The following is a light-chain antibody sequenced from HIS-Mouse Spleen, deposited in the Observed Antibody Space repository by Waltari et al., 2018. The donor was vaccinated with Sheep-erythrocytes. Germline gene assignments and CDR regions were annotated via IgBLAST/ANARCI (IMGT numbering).Light chain of an antibody. J-gene: IGLJ1*01. Sequence: QSALTQPRSVSGSPGQSVTISCTGTSSDVGGYNYVSWYQQHPGKAPKLMLYDVSKRPSGVPDRFSGSKSGNTASLTISGLQAEDEADYYCCSYAGSYNHVFGTGTKVTVL. CDR1: SSDVGGYNY. V-gene: IGLV2-11*01. CDR2: DVS. CDR3: CSYAGSYNHV.